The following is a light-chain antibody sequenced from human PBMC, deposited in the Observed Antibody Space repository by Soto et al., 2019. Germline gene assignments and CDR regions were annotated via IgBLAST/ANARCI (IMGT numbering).Light chain of an antibody. CDR1: QYISSW. CDR2: KAS. CDR3: QQYNSQRT. V-gene: IGKV1-5*03. J-gene: IGKJ1*01. Sequence: DIQMTQSPSTLSASVGDRVTITCRASQYISSWLAWYQQKPGKAPKLLIYKASSLESGVPSRFSGSGSGTELTLTDSSLQPDDVATYYCQQYNSQRTFGQGTKVEIK.